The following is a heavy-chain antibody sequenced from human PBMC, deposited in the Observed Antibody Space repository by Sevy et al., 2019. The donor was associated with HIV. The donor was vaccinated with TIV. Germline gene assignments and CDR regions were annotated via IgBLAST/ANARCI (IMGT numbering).Heavy chain of an antibody. J-gene: IGHJ4*02. CDR1: GGSISSSSYY. Sequence: SETLSLTCTVSGGSISSSSYYWGWIRQPPGKGLEWIGNIYYSGSTYYNPSLKSRVTISVDTSKNQFSLKLVSVTAADTAVYYCARLGRGEILYYFDYWGQGTLVTVSS. CDR3: ARLGRGEILYYFDY. D-gene: IGHD3-10*01. CDR2: IYYSGST. V-gene: IGHV4-39*01.